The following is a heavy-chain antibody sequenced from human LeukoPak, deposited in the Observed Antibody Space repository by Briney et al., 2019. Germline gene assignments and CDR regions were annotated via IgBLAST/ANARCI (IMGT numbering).Heavy chain of an antibody. CDR1: GYSISSGYY. D-gene: IGHD5-24*01. V-gene: IGHV4-38-2*02. CDR3: AREGDGYNLDPFDY. CDR2: IYHSGST. J-gene: IGHJ4*02. Sequence: TTSETLSLTCTVSGYSISSGYYWGWIRQPPGKGLEWIGSIYHSGSTYYNPSLKSRVTISVDTSKNQFSLKLSSATTADTAVYYCAREGDGYNLDPFDYWGQGTLVTVSS.